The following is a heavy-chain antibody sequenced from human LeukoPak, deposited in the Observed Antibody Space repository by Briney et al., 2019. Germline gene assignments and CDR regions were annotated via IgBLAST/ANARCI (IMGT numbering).Heavy chain of an antibody. J-gene: IGHJ3*02. D-gene: IGHD2/OR15-2a*01. Sequence: GGSLRLSCAASGFTVSSNYMSWVRQAPGKGLEWVGVIRSKAFGGTADYAASVKGRFTISRDSSKSIAYLQMNSLKTEDTAVYYCTRDLRLCAFDIWGQGTMVTVSS. V-gene: IGHV3-49*04. CDR1: GFTVSSNY. CDR2: IRSKAFGGTA. CDR3: TRDLRLCAFDI.